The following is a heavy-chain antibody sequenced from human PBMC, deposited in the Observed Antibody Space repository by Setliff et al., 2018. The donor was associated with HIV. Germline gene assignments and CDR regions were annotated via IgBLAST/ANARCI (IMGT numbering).Heavy chain of an antibody. J-gene: IGHJ3*02. Sequence: ASVKVSCKAPGHTFINYYIHWVRQAPGQGLEWMGIIYSGGGSKNYAQKFQGRITMTSDTSTSTVYMELSSLRSEDSAVYYCARSIYEWGAFDIWGQGTMVTVSS. CDR3: ARSIYEWGAFDI. CDR2: IYSGGGSK. D-gene: IGHD2-8*01. CDR1: GHTFINYY. V-gene: IGHV1-46*01.